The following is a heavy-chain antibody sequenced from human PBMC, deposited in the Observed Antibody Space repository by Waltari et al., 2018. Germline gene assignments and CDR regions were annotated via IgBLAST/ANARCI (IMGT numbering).Heavy chain of an antibody. CDR1: YWSISSRSYY. CDR2: IYYSGSS. D-gene: IGHD3-16*01. CDR3: ARVLIRTSGLNFDS. V-gene: IGHV4-39*07. Sequence: QQESGPSLVKPSETLSLTCTVSYWSISSRSYYWGWIRLAPGKELEWIGHIYYSGSSYHNPSLKSRITMSVDSSKNQFSLTLSSVTAADTAVYYCARVLIRTSGLNFDSWGQGSLVTVSS. J-gene: IGHJ4*02.